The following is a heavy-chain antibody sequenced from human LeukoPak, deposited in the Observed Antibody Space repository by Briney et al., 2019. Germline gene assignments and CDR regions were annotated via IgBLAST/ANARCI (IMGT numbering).Heavy chain of an antibody. CDR1: SGSITSSGYY. Sequence: SETLSLTCTVSSGSITSSGYYWGWIRQPPGKGLEWIGSFYHFGSTYYNPSLKSRVTISVDMSKNQFSLKLSSVTAADTAVYYCARERSGSENFARSFDIWGQGTMVTVSS. CDR2: FYHFGST. CDR3: ARERSGSENFARSFDI. J-gene: IGHJ3*02. V-gene: IGHV4-39*07. D-gene: IGHD3-3*01.